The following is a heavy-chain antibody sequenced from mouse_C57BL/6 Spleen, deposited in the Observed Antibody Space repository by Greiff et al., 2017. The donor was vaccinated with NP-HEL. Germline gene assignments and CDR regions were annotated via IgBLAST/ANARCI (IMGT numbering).Heavy chain of an antibody. CDR2: IYPSDSET. CDR1: GYTFTSYW. CDR3: ARSGGNYVPYAMDY. D-gene: IGHD2-1*01. V-gene: IGHV1-61*01. J-gene: IGHJ4*01. Sequence: QVQLKQPGAELVRPGSSVKLSCKASGYTFTSYWMDWVKQRPGQGLEWIGNIYPSDSETHYNQKFKDKATLTVDKSSSTAYMQLSSLTSEDSAVYYCARSGGNYVPYAMDYWGQGTSVTVSS.